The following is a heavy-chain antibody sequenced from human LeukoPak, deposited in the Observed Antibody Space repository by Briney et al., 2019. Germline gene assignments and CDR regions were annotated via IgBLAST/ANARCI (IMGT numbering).Heavy chain of an antibody. CDR1: GFIFSSYV. D-gene: IGHD3-22*01. J-gene: IGHJ6*02. CDR2: ISYDGSDK. Sequence: GGSLRLSCVASGFIFSSYVMHWVRQAPGKGLEWVTVISYDGSDKYYADSVKGRFTISRDNSKDTLYLQMSSLRAEDTAVYYCAKAQVVTKDYGMDVWGQGTTVTVSS. CDR3: AKAQVVTKDYGMDV. V-gene: IGHV3-30*18.